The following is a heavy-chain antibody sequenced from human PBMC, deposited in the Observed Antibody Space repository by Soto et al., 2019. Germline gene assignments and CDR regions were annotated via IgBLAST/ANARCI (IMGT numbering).Heavy chain of an antibody. Sequence: EVQLLESGGGLVQPGGSLRLSCAASGFTFSSYAMSCVRQAPGKGLEWVSAISGSGGSTYYADSVKGRFTISRDNSKNTQYLQMNSLRAEDTAVYYCAKDDDIWFGEPLSYWGQGTLVTVSS. CDR2: ISGSGGST. V-gene: IGHV3-23*01. CDR1: GFTFSSYA. D-gene: IGHD3-10*01. CDR3: AKDDDIWFGEPLSY. J-gene: IGHJ4*02.